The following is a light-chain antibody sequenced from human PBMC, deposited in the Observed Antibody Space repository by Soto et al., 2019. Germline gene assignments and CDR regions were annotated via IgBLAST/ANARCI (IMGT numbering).Light chain of an antibody. CDR3: QQRSNWPPV. J-gene: IGKJ3*01. V-gene: IGKV3-11*01. Sequence: EITLTQSPGTLSLSPGERATLSCRASQSVSSYLAWYQQKFGQAPRLLIYDASNRATGIPARFSGSGSGTDFTLTISSLEPEDFAVYYCQQRSNWPPVFGPGTKVDIK. CDR2: DAS. CDR1: QSVSSY.